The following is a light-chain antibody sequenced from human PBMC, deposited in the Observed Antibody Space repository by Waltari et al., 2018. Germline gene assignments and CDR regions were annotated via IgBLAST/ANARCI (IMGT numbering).Light chain of an antibody. V-gene: IGLV7-43*01. Sequence: QTVVTQEPSLTVSPGGTVTLTCASSAGAVTSGYYPNWFQQKPGQAPRPLIYSTSNKHSWTPARFPGSLLGGKAALTLSGVQPEDEADYYCLFYYGGVVFGGGTKLTVL. CDR3: LFYYGGVV. CDR2: STS. J-gene: IGLJ2*01. CDR1: AGAVTSGYY.